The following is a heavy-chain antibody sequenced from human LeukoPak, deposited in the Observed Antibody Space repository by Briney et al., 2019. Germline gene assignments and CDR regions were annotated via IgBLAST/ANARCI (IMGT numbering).Heavy chain of an antibody. Sequence: GGSLRLXCAASGFTFSSYAMSWVRQAPGKGLEWVSAISGSGGSTYYADSVKGRFTISRDNSKNTLYLQMNSLRAEDTAVYYCAIEEGSSGWYNWFDPWGQGTLVTVSS. V-gene: IGHV3-23*01. CDR2: ISGSGGST. J-gene: IGHJ5*02. CDR3: AIEEGSSGWYNWFDP. CDR1: GFTFSSYA. D-gene: IGHD6-19*01.